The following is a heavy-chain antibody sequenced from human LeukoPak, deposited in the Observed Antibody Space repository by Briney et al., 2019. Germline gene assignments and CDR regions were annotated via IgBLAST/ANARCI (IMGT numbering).Heavy chain of an antibody. D-gene: IGHD3-22*01. V-gene: IGHV1-2*02. J-gene: IGHJ3*02. CDR2: INPNSGGT. Sequence: GASVKVSCKASGYTFTCYYMHWGRQAPGQGLEWMGWINPNSGGTNYAQKFQGRVTMTRDTSISTAYMELSRLRSDDTAVYYCAREANDSSGYYPKHDAFDIWGQGTMVTVSS. CDR1: GYTFTCYY. CDR3: AREANDSSGYYPKHDAFDI.